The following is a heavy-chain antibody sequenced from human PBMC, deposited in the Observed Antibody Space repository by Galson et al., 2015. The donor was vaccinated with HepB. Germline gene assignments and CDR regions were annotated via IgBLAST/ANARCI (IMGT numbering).Heavy chain of an antibody. J-gene: IGHJ4*02. D-gene: IGHD3-10*01. CDR2: IKPGKGKA. CDR1: GYTFTSYT. CDR3: ARAPDIGFGELLQPLNY. V-gene: IGHV1-3*01. Sequence: SVKVSCKASGYTFTSYTMHWVRQAPGQRLEWMGWIKPGKGKANYSQKFQGRVTITRDTSATTAFMELSSLTSEDTAVYFCARAPDIGFGELLQPLNYWGQGTLVSVSS.